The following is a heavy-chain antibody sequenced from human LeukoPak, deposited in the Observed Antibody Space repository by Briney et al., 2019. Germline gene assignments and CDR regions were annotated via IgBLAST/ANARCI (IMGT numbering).Heavy chain of an antibody. D-gene: IGHD3-10*01. CDR3: ASSTGSGSYYPLFDY. V-gene: IGHV4-61*02. CDR2: IYTSGST. J-gene: IGHJ4*02. CDR1: GGSISSGSYS. Sequence: SETLSLTCTVSGGSISSGSYSWRWIRQPAGKGVEWIGRIYTSGSTNYNPSLKSRVTISVDTSKTQFSMKLSSVTAADTAVYYCASSTGSGSYYPLFDYWGQGTLVTVSS.